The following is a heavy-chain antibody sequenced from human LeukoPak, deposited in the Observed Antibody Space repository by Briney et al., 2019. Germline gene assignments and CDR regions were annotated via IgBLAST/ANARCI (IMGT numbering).Heavy chain of an antibody. Sequence: PSETLSLTCTVSGASIETMYWGWVRQPPGKRLEWVGHITYSGTTNYNPSLMSRVTMSMDTSKNQFSLRLSSVTAADTAVYYCARDSRPPWAYVWGQGTLVTVSS. CDR3: ARDSRPPWAYV. J-gene: IGHJ4*02. V-gene: IGHV4-59*01. CDR2: ITYSGTT. CDR1: GASIETMY. D-gene: IGHD3-16*01.